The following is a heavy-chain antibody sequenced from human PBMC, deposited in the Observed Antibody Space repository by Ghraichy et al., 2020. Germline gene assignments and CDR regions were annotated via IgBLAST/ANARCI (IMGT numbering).Heavy chain of an antibody. V-gene: IGHV1-69*02. CDR2: IIPILGIA. CDR3: ARGGMIVAKKWFDP. CDR1: GGPFSSST. Sequence: SVKVSCKASGGPFSSSTISWVRQAPGQGLEWMGRIIPILGIANYAQKFQGRVTITADKSTSTAYMELSSLRSEDTAVYYCARGGMIVAKKWFDPWGQGTLVTVAS. D-gene: IGHD3-22*01. J-gene: IGHJ5*02.